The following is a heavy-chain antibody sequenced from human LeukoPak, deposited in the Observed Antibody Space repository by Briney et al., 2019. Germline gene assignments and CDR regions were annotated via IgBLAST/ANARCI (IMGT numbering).Heavy chain of an antibody. CDR3: ARDISGYSYALVL. D-gene: IGHD5-18*01. J-gene: IGHJ4*02. CDR2: ISSSGSTI. CDR1: GFTFSDYY. Sequence: GGSLRLSCAASGFTFSDYYRSWIRQAPGKGLEWVSYISSSGSTIYYADSVKGRFTISRDNAKNSLYLQMNSLRAEDTAVYYCARDISGYSYALVLWGQGTLVSVSS. V-gene: IGHV3-11*01.